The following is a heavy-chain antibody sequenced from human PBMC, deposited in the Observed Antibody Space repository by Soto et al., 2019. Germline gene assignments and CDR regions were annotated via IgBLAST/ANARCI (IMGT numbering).Heavy chain of an antibody. J-gene: IGHJ1*01. CDR1: GFTFSNYA. V-gene: IGHV3-23*01. CDR3: AIYYGDYAVGEFFQH. Sequence: EVQLLESGGDLVQPGGSLRLSCALSGFTFSNYAMNWVRQAPGKGLGWVSAITGSGRSTYYAESVKGRFTISRDNSKNSLYLQMDSLRAEDTAVYYCAIYYGDYAVGEFFQHWGQGNVVTVSS. CDR2: ITGSGRST. D-gene: IGHD4-17*01.